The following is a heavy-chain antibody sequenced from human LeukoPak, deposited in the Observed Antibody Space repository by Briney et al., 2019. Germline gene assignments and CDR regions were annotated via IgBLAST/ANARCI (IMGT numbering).Heavy chain of an antibody. CDR3: ARGYGDFRVEGRYFHS. J-gene: IGHJ4*02. D-gene: IGHD4-17*01. CDR1: DGSITNDD. Sequence: SETLSLTFTVSDGSITNDDWSWVRQPPGKGLEFIGHVHYSGTANYKPSLRNRVTISIATSKQQFFLKLKSVTAADTAVYYCARGYGDFRVEGRYFHSWGQGTLVTVSS. CDR2: VHYSGTA. V-gene: IGHV4-59*01.